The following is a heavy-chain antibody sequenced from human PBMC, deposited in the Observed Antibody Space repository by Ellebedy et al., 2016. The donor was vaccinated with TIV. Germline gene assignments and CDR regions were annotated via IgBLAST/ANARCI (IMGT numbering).Heavy chain of an antibody. Sequence: GESLKISCSASGFTFSTYSMNWVRQAPGKGLEWVSYISSFSTIHYADSVKGLFTISRDKAKNSLYLQMNSLRDDDTAVYYCVRDPHALDFWGQGTMVTVSS. CDR3: VRDPHALDF. V-gene: IGHV3-48*02. J-gene: IGHJ3*01. CDR1: GFTFSTYS. CDR2: ISSFSTI.